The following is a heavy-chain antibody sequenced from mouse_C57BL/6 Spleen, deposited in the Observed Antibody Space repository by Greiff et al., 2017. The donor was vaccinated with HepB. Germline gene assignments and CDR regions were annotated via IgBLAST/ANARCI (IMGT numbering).Heavy chain of an antibody. D-gene: IGHD2-4*01. CDR2: IDPANGNT. CDR1: GFNIKNTY. V-gene: IGHV14-3*01. CDR3: TSDYYDYDVRFAY. J-gene: IGHJ3*01. Sequence: VQLQQSVAELVRPGASVKLSCTASGFNIKNTYMHWVKQRPEQGLEWIGRIDPANGNTKYAPKFQGKATITADTSSNTAYLQLISLTTEDTAIYYCTSDYYDYDVRFAYWGQGTLVTVSA.